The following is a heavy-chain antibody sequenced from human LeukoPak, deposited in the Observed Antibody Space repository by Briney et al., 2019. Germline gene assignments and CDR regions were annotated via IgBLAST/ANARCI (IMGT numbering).Heavy chain of an antibody. CDR2: ISSNGGST. V-gene: IGHV3-64*01. CDR3: ARVGIAAAGDY. CDR1: GFTFDDYA. D-gene: IGHD6-13*01. Sequence: QPGGSLRLSCAASGFTFDDYALHWVRQAPGKGLEYVSAISSNGGSTYYANSVKGRFTISRDNSKNTLYLQMGSLRAEDMAVYYCARVGIAAAGDYWGQGTLVTVSS. J-gene: IGHJ4*02.